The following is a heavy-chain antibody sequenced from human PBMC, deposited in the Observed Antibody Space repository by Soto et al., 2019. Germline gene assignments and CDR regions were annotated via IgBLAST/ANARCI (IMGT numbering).Heavy chain of an antibody. D-gene: IGHD6-19*01. J-gene: IGHJ4*02. CDR3: ARRMAFTTGWYFVY. Sequence: EVQLLESGGVLVQPGGSLRLSCAASGFTFSNHAMSWVRQAPGKGLEWVSGLSASGTNTYYADSVKGRFTISRDNSQNILYLQMNSLRAEDTALYYCARRMAFTTGWYFVYWGQGTLVTVSS. CDR1: GFTFSNHA. CDR2: LSASGTNT. V-gene: IGHV3-23*01.